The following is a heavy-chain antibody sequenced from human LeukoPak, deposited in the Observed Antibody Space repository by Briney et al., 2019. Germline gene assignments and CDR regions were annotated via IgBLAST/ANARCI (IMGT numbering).Heavy chain of an antibody. D-gene: IGHD2-8*01. J-gene: IGHJ6*02. CDR1: GGSISSSYYY. CDR3: ARYCTNGVCYNYGMDV. CDR2: IYYSGST. V-gene: IGHV4-39*07. Sequence: SETLSLTCTVSGGSISSSYYYWGWIRQPPGKGLEWIGSIYYSGSTYYNPSLKSRVTISVDTSKNQFSLKLSSVTAADTAVYYCARYCTNGVCYNYGMDVWGQGTTVTVSS.